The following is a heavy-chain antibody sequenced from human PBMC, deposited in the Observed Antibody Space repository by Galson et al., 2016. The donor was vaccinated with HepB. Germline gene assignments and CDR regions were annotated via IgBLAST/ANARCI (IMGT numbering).Heavy chain of an antibody. Sequence: SLRLSCAASGFTFSNYAMTWVRQAPGKGLEWVSAISGSGSSTYYADSVKGRCTISRDNSKNTLYLQMNSLRAEDTAVYYCAKEDRAYCGGDWDYWGRGTLVTVSS. J-gene: IGHJ4*02. V-gene: IGHV3-23*01. CDR1: GFTFSNYA. CDR3: AKEDRAYCGGDWDY. CDR2: ISGSGSST. D-gene: IGHD2-21*02.